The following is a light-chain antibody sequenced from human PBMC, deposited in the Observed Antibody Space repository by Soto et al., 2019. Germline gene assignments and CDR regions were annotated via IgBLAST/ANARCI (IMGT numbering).Light chain of an antibody. J-gene: IGKJ1*01. CDR2: GAS. CDR3: QQYSDSPPT. Sequence: IVLTQPPGTLSLSPGDRATLSCRASQRVSARYLAWYHQKPGQAPRLLIFGASDRATGIPGRFSGSGSGTDFTLTIDRLEPEDFAMYYCQQYSDSPPTFGQGTKVDIK. CDR1: QRVSARY. V-gene: IGKV3-20*01.